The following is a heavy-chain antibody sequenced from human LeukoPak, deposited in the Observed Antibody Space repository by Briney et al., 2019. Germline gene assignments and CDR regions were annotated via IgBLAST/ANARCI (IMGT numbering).Heavy chain of an antibody. CDR2: INPSGGST. CDR1: GYTFTSYY. CDR3: ARAELGYCSGGSCYPHLFDY. D-gene: IGHD2-15*01. V-gene: IGHV1-46*01. Sequence: ASVTVSCTASGYTFTSYYMHWVRQAPGQGLEWMGIINPSGGSTSYAQKFQGRVTMTRDMSTSTVYMELSSLRSEDTAVYYCARAELGYCSGGSCYPHLFDYWGQGTLVTVSS. J-gene: IGHJ4*02.